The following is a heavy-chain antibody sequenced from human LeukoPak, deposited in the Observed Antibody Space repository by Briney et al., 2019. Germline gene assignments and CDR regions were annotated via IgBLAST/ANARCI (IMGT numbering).Heavy chain of an antibody. V-gene: IGHV1-18*01. CDR3: ARRSIVVVPAAIEGDY. J-gene: IGHJ4*02. D-gene: IGHD2-2*01. CDR2: ISAYNGNT. Sequence: SVKVSCKASGYTFTSYGISWVRQAPGQGLEWMGWISAYNGNTNYAQKLQGRVTMTTDTSTSTAYMELRSLRSDDTAVYYCARRSIVVVPAAIEGDYWGQGTLVTVSS. CDR1: GYTFTSYG.